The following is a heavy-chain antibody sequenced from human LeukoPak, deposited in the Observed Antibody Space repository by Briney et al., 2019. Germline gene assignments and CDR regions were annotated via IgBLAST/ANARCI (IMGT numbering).Heavy chain of an antibody. Sequence: PSETLSLTCTVSGGSISGSSYFWGWIRQPPGKGLEWIGEINHSGSTNYNPSLKSRVTISVDTSKNQFSLKLSSVTAADTAVYYCARGRGGSYFVYWGQGTLVTVSS. CDR3: ARGRGGSYFVY. D-gene: IGHD1-26*01. J-gene: IGHJ4*02. CDR1: GGSISGSSYF. CDR2: INHSGST. V-gene: IGHV4-39*07.